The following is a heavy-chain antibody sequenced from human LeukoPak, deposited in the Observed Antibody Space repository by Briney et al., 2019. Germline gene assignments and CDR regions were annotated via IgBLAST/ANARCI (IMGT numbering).Heavy chain of an antibody. J-gene: IGHJ6*03. Sequence: PPGRSLRLSCAASGFTFSSYGMHWVRQAPGKGLEWVAVISYDRINKYYADSVNGRLTISRDNSKKTLYLQMNSLRAEATAVYYCARTASVTIFGARFNYYYYYMDVWGKGTTVTVSS. CDR2: ISYDRINK. CDR1: GFTFSSYG. D-gene: IGHD3-3*01. V-gene: IGHV3-30*03. CDR3: ARTASVTIFGARFNYYYYYMDV.